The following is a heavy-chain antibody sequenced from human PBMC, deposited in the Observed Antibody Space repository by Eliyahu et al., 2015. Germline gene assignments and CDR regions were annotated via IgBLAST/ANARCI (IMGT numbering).Heavy chain of an antibody. CDR1: GXTFSRHY. J-gene: IGHJ3*02. D-gene: IGHD1-1*01. CDR2: IRQDGKYR. Sequence: EVQLVEPGGGLVQPGGXXXXSCAAXGXTFSRHYMTWVRQAPGKGPEWVANIRQDGKYRNYVGSVKGRFTISRDNAWKSVSLQMNSLRVEDSAIYYCVREAVIGTGDDAFDIWGQGTMVTVSS. CDR3: VREAVIGTGDDAFDI. V-gene: IGHV3-7*01.